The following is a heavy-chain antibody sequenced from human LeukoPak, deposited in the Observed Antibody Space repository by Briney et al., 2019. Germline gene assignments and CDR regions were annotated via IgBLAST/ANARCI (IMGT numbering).Heavy chain of an antibody. V-gene: IGHV3-23*01. J-gene: IGHJ4*02. CDR1: GFTFSSCE. CDR2: ISNSGGST. CDR3: AKVVRGSYYYFDY. Sequence: GGSLRLSCAASGFTFSSCEMNWVRQAPGKGLEWVSAISNSGGSTYYTDSVKGRFTISRDSSKNTLSLQMNSLRAEDTAIYYCAKVVRGSYYYFDYWGQGTLVTVSS. D-gene: IGHD1-26*01.